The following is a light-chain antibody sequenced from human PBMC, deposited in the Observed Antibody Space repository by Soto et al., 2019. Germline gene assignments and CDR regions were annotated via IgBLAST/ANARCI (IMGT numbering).Light chain of an antibody. Sequence: EIVLTQSPGTLSLSPGERATLSCRASQSVSSSYLAWYQQKPGQAPRVLIYGASSRATGIQDKFSGSGSGTDFTLTISRLEPEDFAVYYCQQYGSSPLTFGGGTKVEIK. CDR1: QSVSSSY. V-gene: IGKV3-20*01. J-gene: IGKJ4*01. CDR2: GAS. CDR3: QQYGSSPLT.